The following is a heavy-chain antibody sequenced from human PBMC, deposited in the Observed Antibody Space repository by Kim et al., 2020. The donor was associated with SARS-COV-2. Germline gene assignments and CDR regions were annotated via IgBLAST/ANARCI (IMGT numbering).Heavy chain of an antibody. J-gene: IGHJ3*02. CDR2: IYYSGST. D-gene: IGHD2-2*01. CDR1: GGSISSSSYY. V-gene: IGHV4-39*01. CDR3: ARPMGYCSSTSCDRGTDAFDI. Sequence: SETLSLTCTVSGGSISSSSYYWGWIRQPPGKGLEWIGSIYYSGSTYYNPSLKSRVTISVDTSKNQFSLKLSSVTAADTAVYYCARPMGYCSSTSCDRGTDAFDIWGQGTMVTVSS.